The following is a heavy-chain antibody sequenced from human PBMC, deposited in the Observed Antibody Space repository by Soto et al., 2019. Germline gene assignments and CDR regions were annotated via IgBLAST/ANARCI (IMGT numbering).Heavy chain of an antibody. V-gene: IGHV4-31*03. J-gene: IGHJ4*02. CDR2: IYYSGST. Sequence: PSETLSLTCTVSGGSISSGGYYWSWIRQHPGKGLEWIGYIYYSGSTYYNPSLKSRVTISVDTSKNQFSLKLSSVTAADTAVYYCARDKAVTSDSSGPPLYCFDYWGQGTLVTVSS. CDR3: ARDKAVTSDSSGPPLYCFDY. CDR1: GGSISSGGYY. D-gene: IGHD3-22*01.